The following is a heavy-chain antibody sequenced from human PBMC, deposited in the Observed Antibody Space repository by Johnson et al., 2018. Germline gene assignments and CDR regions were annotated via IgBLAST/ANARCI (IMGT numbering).Heavy chain of an antibody. CDR3: AKDRKSCSGGSCYLTAFQN. V-gene: IGHV3-23*04. J-gene: IGHJ1*01. CDR2: LRGSCAAT. D-gene: IGHD2-15*01. CDR1: GLTFSSYA. Sequence: VQPVQSGGGLAQPGGSXRLSCAASGLTFSSYAMSWVRQAPGKGMEWVSALRGSCAATYYADAAKGRFTISRANSKNTLFLQMNSLRAEETAIYYCAKDRKSCSGGSCYLTAFQNWGQGTLVTVSS.